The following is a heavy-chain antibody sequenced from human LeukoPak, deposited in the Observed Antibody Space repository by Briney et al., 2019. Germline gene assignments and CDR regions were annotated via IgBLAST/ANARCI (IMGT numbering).Heavy chain of an antibody. CDR2: IYYSGST. J-gene: IGHJ5*02. V-gene: IGHV4-59*01. CDR1: GGSISSYY. CDR3: ARSLWFGEWWFDP. D-gene: IGHD3-10*01. Sequence: SETLSLTCTVSGGSISSYYWSWIRQPPGKGLEWLGYIYYSGSTNYNPSLKSRVTISVDTSKNQFSLKLSSVTAADTAVYYCARSLWFGEWWFDPWGQGTLVTVSS.